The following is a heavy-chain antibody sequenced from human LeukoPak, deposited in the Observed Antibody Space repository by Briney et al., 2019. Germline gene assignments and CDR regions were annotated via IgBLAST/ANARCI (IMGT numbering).Heavy chain of an antibody. D-gene: IGHD5-12*01. J-gene: IGHJ4*02. CDR2: ISGSGTGT. CDR3: AKHSRGYGGFDLDY. CDR1: GFTFSSYA. V-gene: IGHV3-23*01. Sequence: PGGSLRLSCAASGFTFSSYAMSWVRQAPGKGLEWVSAISGSGTGTYYADSVKGRFTISRDNSKNTLYLQMNSLRAEDTAVYYCAKHSRGYGGFDLDYWGQGTLVTVSS.